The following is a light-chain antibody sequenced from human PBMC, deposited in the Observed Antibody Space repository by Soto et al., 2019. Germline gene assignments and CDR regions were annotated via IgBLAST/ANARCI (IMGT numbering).Light chain of an antibody. CDR1: QSISSW. J-gene: IGKJ1*01. CDR2: DVS. Sequence: DIQMTQSPSTLSASVGDRVTITCRASQSISSWLAWYQQKPGKAPKVLIYDVSSLESGVPSRFSGSGSGTAFSLTISSLQPDDIATYYCQQYNTFLTFGQGTKVEIK. CDR3: QQYNTFLT. V-gene: IGKV1-5*01.